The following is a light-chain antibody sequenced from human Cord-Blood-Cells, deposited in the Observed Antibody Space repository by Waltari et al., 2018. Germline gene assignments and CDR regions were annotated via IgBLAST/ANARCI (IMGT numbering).Light chain of an antibody. V-gene: IGKV1-39*01. CDR2: AAS. CDR1: QSICSY. J-gene: IGKJ2*04. CDR3: QQSYSTPPCR. Sequence: DILITHCLHSPSASVGEKVTITCRESQSICSYLNWYRQKPGKAPQRLIYAASSLQGAVPSRFSGSGAGTDFTITISSLQPDDYATYYCQQSYSTPPCRFGQGTKLEIK.